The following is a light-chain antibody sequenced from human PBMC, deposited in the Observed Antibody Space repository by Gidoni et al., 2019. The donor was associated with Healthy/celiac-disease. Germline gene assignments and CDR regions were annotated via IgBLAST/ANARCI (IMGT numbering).Light chain of an antibody. CDR2: QDS. J-gene: IGLJ3*02. CDR3: QAWDSSTWV. V-gene: IGLV3-1*01. Sequence: DKYACWYQQKPGQSPVLVIYQDSKRPSGIPERFSGSNSGNTATLTISGTQAMDEADYYCQAWDSSTWVFGGVTKLTVL. CDR1: DKY.